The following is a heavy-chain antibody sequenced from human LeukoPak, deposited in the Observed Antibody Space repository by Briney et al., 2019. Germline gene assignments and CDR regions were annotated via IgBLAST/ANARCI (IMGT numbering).Heavy chain of an antibody. CDR1: GFTFSSYA. J-gene: IGHJ6*04. CDR3: AELGITMIGGV. CDR2: IYSGGST. D-gene: IGHD3-10*02. Sequence: GGSLRLSCAASGFTFSSYAMSWVRQAPGKGLEWVSVIYSGGSTYYADSVKGRFTISRDNSKSTLYLQMNSLRAEDTAVYYCAELGITMIGGVWGKGTTVTISS. V-gene: IGHV3-66*01.